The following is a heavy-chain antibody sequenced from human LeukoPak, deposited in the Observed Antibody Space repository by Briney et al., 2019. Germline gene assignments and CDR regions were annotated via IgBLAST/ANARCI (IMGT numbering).Heavy chain of an antibody. Sequence: GGSLRLSCVASGFIFQNYGLSWVRQAPGKGLEWVSTISGSGLSTWYADSVKGRFTISRDNSKDTLYLQMDTLRADDPAMYFCANQFIYSGIRSDDWGQGTPVIVSS. D-gene: IGHD2-21*01. J-gene: IGHJ4*02. V-gene: IGHV3-23*01. CDR2: ISGSGLST. CDR3: ANQFIYSGIRSDD. CDR1: GFIFQNYG.